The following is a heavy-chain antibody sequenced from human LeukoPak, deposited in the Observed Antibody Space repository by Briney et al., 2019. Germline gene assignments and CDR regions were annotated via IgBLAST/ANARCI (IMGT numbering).Heavy chain of an antibody. D-gene: IGHD2-15*01. CDR2: MNPNSGNT. J-gene: IGHJ4*02. CDR1: GYTFTSYD. Sequence: ASVKVSCKASGYTFTSYDINWVRQATGQGLEWMGWMNPNSGNTGYAQKFQGRVTITRNTSISTAYMELSSLRSEDTAVYYCAKDWSGCSGGSCQSLLFDYWGQGTLVTVSS. V-gene: IGHV1-8*03. CDR3: AKDWSGCSGGSCQSLLFDY.